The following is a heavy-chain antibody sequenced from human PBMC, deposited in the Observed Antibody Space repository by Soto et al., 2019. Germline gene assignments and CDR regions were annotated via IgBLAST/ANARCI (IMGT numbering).Heavy chain of an antibody. CDR1: GFTFSDYA. D-gene: IGHD3-16*01. CDR2: INDGGSGT. Sequence: EVQLLESGGGLVQPGGSLRLSCAASGFTFSDYAMTWVRQAPGKGLEWVSSINDGGSGTHTADSVKGRFTISRDNSKNTLYLQMNSLRVEDTAVYYCAKCLFRGRSTVYNWFDPWGQGTLVTVSS. CDR3: AKCLFRGRSTVYNWFDP. J-gene: IGHJ5*02. V-gene: IGHV3-23*01.